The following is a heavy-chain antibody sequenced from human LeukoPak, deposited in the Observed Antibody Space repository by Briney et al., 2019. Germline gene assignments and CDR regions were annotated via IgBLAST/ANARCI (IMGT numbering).Heavy chain of an antibody. J-gene: IGHJ6*03. CDR3: ARGTVTTPGYYYYYYMDV. Sequence: SVKVSCKASGYTFPKYDLSWVRQAPGQGLEWMGGIIPIFGTANYAQKFQGRVTITADESTSTAYMELSSLRSEDTAVYYCARGTVTTPGYYYYYYMDVWGKGTTVTISS. CDR2: IIPIFGTA. CDR1: GYTFPKYD. V-gene: IGHV1-69*13. D-gene: IGHD4-17*01.